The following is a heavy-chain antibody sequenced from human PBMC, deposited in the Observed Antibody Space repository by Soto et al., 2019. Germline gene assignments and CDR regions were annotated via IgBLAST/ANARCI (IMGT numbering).Heavy chain of an antibody. V-gene: IGHV4-61*01. CDR3: ARDPKVGSRAFDI. D-gene: IGHD1-26*01. J-gene: IGHJ3*02. CDR1: GGSVSSGSYY. Sequence: KASETLSLTCTVSGGSVSSGSYYWSWIRQPPGKGLEWIGYIYYSGSTNYNPSLKSRVTISVDTSKNQFSLKLSSVTAADTAVYYCARDPKVGSRAFDIWGQGTMVTVSS. CDR2: IYYSGST.